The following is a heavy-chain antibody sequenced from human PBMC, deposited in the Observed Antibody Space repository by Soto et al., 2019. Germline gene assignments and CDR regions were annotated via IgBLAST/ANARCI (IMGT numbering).Heavy chain of an antibody. CDR1: GFNVSANY. V-gene: IGHV3-66*01. D-gene: IGHD3-10*01. J-gene: IGHJ6*03. CDR2: LYSGGST. CDR3: ARAQGFGDDMDV. Sequence: EVQLVESGGGLVQPGGSLRVSCAASGFNVSANYVSWVRQTPGTGLEWVSILYSGGSTHYADSVKGRFLISRDNSKNTVQLQMNGLTTGDTGLYFCARAQGFGDDMDVWGTGTMVIVS.